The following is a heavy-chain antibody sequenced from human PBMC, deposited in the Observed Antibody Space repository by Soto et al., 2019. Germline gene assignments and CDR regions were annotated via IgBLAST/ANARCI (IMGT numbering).Heavy chain of an antibody. CDR2: ISSSSSTI. V-gene: IGHV3-48*02. D-gene: IGHD3-22*01. CDR1: GFTFRSYS. CDR3: ARDFPDYYDSSGFDY. Sequence: EVQLVESGGGLVQPGGSLRLSCAASGFTFRSYSMNWVRQAPGKGLEWVSYISSSSSTIYYADSVKGRFTISRDNAKNSLYLQMNSLRDEDTAVYYCARDFPDYYDSSGFDYWGQGTLVTVSS. J-gene: IGHJ4*02.